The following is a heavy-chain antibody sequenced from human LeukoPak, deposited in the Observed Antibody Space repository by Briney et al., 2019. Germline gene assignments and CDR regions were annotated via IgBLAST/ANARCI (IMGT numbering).Heavy chain of an antibody. Sequence: GGSLRLSCAASEFSVGSNYMTWVRQAPGKGLEWVSLIYSGGSTYYADSVKGRFTISRDNSKNTLYLQMNSLRAEDTAVYYCASGITMVRGLNWFDPWGQGTLVTVSS. D-gene: IGHD3-10*01. CDR1: EFSVGSNY. J-gene: IGHJ5*02. CDR3: ASGITMVRGLNWFDP. CDR2: IYSGGST. V-gene: IGHV3-66*01.